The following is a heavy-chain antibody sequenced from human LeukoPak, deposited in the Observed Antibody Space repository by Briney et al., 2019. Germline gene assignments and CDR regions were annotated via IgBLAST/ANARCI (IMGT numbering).Heavy chain of an antibody. J-gene: IGHJ3*02. D-gene: IGHD4-17*01. CDR3: ASRYGDYGYDAFDI. Sequence: SETLSLTCAVYGGSFSGYYWSWIRQPPGKGLEWIGEINHSGSTNYNPSLKSRVTISVDTSKNQFSLKLSSVTAADTAVYYCASRYGDYGYDAFDIWGQGTMVTVSS. CDR1: GGSFSGYY. V-gene: IGHV4-34*01. CDR2: INHSGST.